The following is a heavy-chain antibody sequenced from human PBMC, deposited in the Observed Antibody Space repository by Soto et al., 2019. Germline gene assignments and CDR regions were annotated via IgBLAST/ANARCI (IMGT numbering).Heavy chain of an antibody. CDR1: GGSISSSTYY. CDR2: IYYRGGT. J-gene: IGHJ6*03. D-gene: IGHD3-10*01. Sequence: PSETLSLTCTVSGGSISSSTYYWGWIRQSPGKGLEWIGSIYYRGGTYYNPSLKSRVTISVDTSKNQFSLKLNSVTAADTAVYYCASPPLGAWFDAGNYYMDVWGKGTTVTVSS. V-gene: IGHV4-39*01. CDR3: ASPPLGAWFDAGNYYMDV.